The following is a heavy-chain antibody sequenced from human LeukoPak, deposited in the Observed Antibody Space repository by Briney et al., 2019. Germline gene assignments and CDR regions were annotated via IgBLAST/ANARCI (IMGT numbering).Heavy chain of an antibody. CDR2: INPNSGGT. J-gene: IGHJ5*02. V-gene: IGHV1-2*02. Sequence: ASVKVSCKASGYTFTGYYMHWVRQAPGQGLEWMGWINPNSGGTNYAQKFQGRVTMTRDTSISTAYMELSRLRSDDTAVYYCARVREYSSSSVWFDPWGQGTLVTVSS. CDR3: ARVREYSSSSVWFDP. CDR1: GYTFTGYY. D-gene: IGHD6-6*01.